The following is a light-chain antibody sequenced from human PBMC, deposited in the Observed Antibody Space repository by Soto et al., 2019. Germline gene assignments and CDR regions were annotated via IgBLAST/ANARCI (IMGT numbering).Light chain of an antibody. V-gene: IGLV1-44*01. Sequence: QSVLTQPPLVSGAPGQRVTISCSGSRSNIGSNPVYWFQLLPGTAPKLLINGNNQRPSGVPDRFSGSKSDTSASLAFSGLQSEDEADYYCATWDDSLDVVVFGGGTKLTVL. J-gene: IGLJ2*01. CDR3: ATWDDSLDVVV. CDR1: RSNIGSNP. CDR2: GNN.